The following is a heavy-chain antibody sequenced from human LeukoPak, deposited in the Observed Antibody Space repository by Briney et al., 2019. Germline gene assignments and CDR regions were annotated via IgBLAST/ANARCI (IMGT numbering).Heavy chain of an antibody. V-gene: IGHV3-23*01. CDR2: ISGSGGST. J-gene: IGHJ2*01. CDR1: GFTFSSYA. Sequence: GGSLRPSCAASGFTFSSYAMSWVRQAPGKGLEWVSAISGSGGSTYYADSVKGRFTISRDNSKNTLYLQMNSLRAEDTAVYYCAKLIVPHMATATGGYFDLWGRGTLVTVSS. D-gene: IGHD5-24*01. CDR3: AKLIVPHMATATGGYFDL.